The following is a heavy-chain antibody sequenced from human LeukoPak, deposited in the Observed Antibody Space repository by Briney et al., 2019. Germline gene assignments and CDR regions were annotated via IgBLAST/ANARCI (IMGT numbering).Heavy chain of an antibody. J-gene: IGHJ3*02. CDR3: ARDQEYSSGWSAFDI. CDR1: GFTFSSYW. V-gene: IGHV3-7*03. D-gene: IGHD6-19*01. CDR2: IKQDGSEK. Sequence: PGGSLRLSCAASGFTFSSYWMSWVRQAPGKGLEWVANIKQDGSEKYYVGSVKGRFTISRDNAKNSLYLQMNSLRAEDTAVYYCARDQEYSSGWSAFDIWSQGTMVTVSS.